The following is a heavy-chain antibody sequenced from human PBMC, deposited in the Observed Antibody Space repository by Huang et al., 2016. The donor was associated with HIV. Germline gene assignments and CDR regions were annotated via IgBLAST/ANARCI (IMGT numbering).Heavy chain of an antibody. V-gene: IGHV4-39*01. Sequence: QLLLQESGPGLVKPSEALALTCAVSGGSIRSSDYHWGWIRQPPGKGLEWIGSIYYKGSTHYSPSLKSRGTIAVDTSKNPFFLNLTSMTAADTAVYYCARHREGPVAYYSGWGSHLNYMDVWGRGRTVVVSS. CDR1: GGSIRSSDYH. CDR2: IYYKGST. D-gene: IGHD3-10*01. J-gene: IGHJ6*03. CDR3: ARHREGPVAYYSGWGSHLNYMDV.